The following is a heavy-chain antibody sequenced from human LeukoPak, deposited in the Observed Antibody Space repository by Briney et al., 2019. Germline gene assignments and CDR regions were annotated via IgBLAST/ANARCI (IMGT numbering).Heavy chain of an antibody. Sequence: ASVKVSCKASGYTSTNYGISWVRQGPGQGLEWMGWISIIRGNTNYAQKFQGRVSMTTDTSTSTAYMELSRLRSDDTAVYYCARAGKLMITMVRGALASRDAFPIWGQGTMVTVSS. CDR2: ISIIRGNT. J-gene: IGHJ3*02. D-gene: IGHD3-10*01. CDR3: ARAGKLMITMVRGALASRDAFPI. CDR1: GYTSTNYG. V-gene: IGHV1-18*01.